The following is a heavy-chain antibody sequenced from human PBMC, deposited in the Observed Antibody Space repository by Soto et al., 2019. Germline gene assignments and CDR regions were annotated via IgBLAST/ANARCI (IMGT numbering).Heavy chain of an antibody. CDR2: ISRNSEVK. Sequence: EMHLVESGGGLVQPGRSLRLSCAASGFTFDDYAMHWVRQVPGKGLEWVSGISRNSEVKLYADTTKGRFTISRDNADNSVYLQIDSLGVEDTAFYYCVKDRRFLEAWGAFDVWGQGTLVTVSS. D-gene: IGHD3-3*01. J-gene: IGHJ3*01. CDR1: GFTFDDYA. CDR3: VKDRRFLEAWGAFDV. V-gene: IGHV3-9*01.